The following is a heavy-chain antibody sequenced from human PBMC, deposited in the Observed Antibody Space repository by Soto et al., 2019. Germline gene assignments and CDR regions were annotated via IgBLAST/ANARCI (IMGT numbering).Heavy chain of an antibody. CDR1: GFTFSSYG. J-gene: IGHJ6*03. V-gene: IGHV3-33*01. CDR2: IWSDGSNK. CDR3: ARDRNYNYMDV. Sequence: GGSLRLSCAASGFTFSSYGMHWVRQAPGKGLEWVAVIWSDGSNKYYVDSVKGRFTISRDNSKNTLYLQMNTLRAEDTAVYFCARDRNYNYMDVWGKGTTVTVSS.